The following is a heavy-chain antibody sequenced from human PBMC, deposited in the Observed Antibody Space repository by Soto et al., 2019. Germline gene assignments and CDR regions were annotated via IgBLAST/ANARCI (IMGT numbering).Heavy chain of an antibody. D-gene: IGHD5-18*01. J-gene: IGHJ4*02. CDR1: GGSISGTYW. Sequence: QVQLQESGPGLVKPSGTLSLTCAVSGGSISGTYWWSWVRQPPGKGLEWVGEISHSGSTNYNPSLKSRVTISADTSKNQFSLKLSSVTAADTAVYYCARAGTAMVDLDYWGRGTLVTVSS. CDR2: ISHSGST. CDR3: ARAGTAMVDLDY. V-gene: IGHV4-4*02.